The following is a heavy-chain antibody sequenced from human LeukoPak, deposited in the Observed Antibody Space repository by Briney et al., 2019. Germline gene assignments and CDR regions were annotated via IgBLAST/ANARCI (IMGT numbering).Heavy chain of an antibody. Sequence: SETLSLTCAVYGGSFSGYYWSWIRQPPGKGLEWIGEINHSGSTNYNPSLKSRVTISVDTSKNQFSLKLSSVTAADTAVYYCARPRRPYCSSTSCYPSWFGPWGQGTLVTVSS. CDR2: INHSGST. CDR3: ARPRRPYCSSTSCYPSWFGP. D-gene: IGHD2-2*01. J-gene: IGHJ5*02. CDR1: GGSFSGYY. V-gene: IGHV4-34*01.